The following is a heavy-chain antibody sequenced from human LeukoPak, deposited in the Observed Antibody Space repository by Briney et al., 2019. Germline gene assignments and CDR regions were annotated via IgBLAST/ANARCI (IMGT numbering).Heavy chain of an antibody. Sequence: GASVKVSCKASGGTFSSYAISWVRQAPGQGLEWMGGIIPIFGAANYAQKFQGRVTITTDESTSTAYMELSSLRSEDTAVYYCARDSRSGSYAGLCAFDIWGQGTMVTVSS. D-gene: IGHD1-26*01. V-gene: IGHV1-69*05. J-gene: IGHJ3*02. CDR3: ARDSRSGSYAGLCAFDI. CDR2: IIPIFGAA. CDR1: GGTFSSYA.